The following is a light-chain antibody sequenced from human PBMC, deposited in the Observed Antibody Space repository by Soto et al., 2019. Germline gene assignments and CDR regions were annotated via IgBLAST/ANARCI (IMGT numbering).Light chain of an antibody. CDR1: QNINRW. Sequence: DIQMTQSPSTLSASVGDRVTITCRARQNINRWLAWYQQRPGKAPKLLIHQASTLETGVPSRFSGSASGTEFTLTISSLQPDDFASYFCLQYNVYPLSFGGGTKVDIK. V-gene: IGKV1-5*03. CDR3: LQYNVYPLS. J-gene: IGKJ4*01. CDR2: QAS.